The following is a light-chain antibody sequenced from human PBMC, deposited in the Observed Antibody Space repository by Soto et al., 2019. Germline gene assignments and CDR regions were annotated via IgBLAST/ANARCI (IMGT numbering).Light chain of an antibody. J-gene: IGLJ1*01. CDR3: CSFTSSNTHV. Sequence: QSALTQPASVCGSPGQSITISCTGTSSDFGNYNLVSWYQQHPGKVPKLILFEVNKRPSGVSGRFSGSKSGNTASLTISGLQAEDEADYYCCSFTSSNTHVFGTGTKLTVL. CDR2: EVN. V-gene: IGLV2-23*02. CDR1: SSDFGNYNL.